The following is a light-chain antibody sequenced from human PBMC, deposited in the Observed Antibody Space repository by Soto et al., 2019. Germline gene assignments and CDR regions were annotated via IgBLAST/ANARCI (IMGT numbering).Light chain of an antibody. CDR3: CSYAGSSTYV. CDR2: EGS. V-gene: IGLV2-23*01. J-gene: IGLJ1*01. CDR1: SSDFGTYNL. Sequence: QSVLTQPASVSGSPGQSITISCTGTSSDFGTYNLVSWYQHHPGKAPKLMIYEGSKRPSGVSNRFSGSKSGNTASLTISGLQAEDEADYYCCSYAGSSTYVFGTGTKLTVL.